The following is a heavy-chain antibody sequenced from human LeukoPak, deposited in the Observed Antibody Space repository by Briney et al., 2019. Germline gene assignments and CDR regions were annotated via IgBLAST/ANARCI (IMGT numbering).Heavy chain of an antibody. V-gene: IGHV4-34*01. CDR3: ARHLRKDIVVVPPRFDP. CDR2: INHSGST. D-gene: IGHD2-2*01. CDR1: GGSFSGYY. J-gene: IGHJ5*02. Sequence: PSETLSLTCAVYGGSFSGYYWSWIRQPPGKGLEWIGEINHSGSTNYNPSLKSRVTISVDTSKNQFSLKLSSVTAADTAVYYCARHLRKDIVVVPPRFDPWGQGTLVTVSS.